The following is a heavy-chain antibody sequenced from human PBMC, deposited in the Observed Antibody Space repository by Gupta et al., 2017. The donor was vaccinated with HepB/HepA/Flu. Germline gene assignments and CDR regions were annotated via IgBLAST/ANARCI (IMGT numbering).Heavy chain of an antibody. CDR3: AGRCDSDLDN. CDR1: GSTLTGHY. D-gene: IGHD2-21*02. CDR2: INSYNGDT. V-gene: IGHV1-2*02. J-gene: IGHJ4*02. Sequence: QVQLVQSGAEVKKPGASVKVSCKASGSTLTGHYIHWVRQAPGQGLEWMGWINSYNGDTNFAQKLQGRVTMTRDTSIITAYMELSGLRSDDTAVYYCAGRCDSDLDNWGQGTLVTVSS.